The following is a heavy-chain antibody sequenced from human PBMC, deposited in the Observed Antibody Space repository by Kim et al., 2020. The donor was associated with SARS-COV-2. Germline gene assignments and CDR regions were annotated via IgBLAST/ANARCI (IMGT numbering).Heavy chain of an antibody. CDR3: AALHLHRNNFFNS. J-gene: IGHJ4*02. CDR1: GFTFTDYY. V-gene: IGHV1-2*02. Sequence: ASVKVSCRASGFTFTDYYIHWVRQAPGQRLEWMGWINPKSGGTNYAQRFQGRVTVTRHTSISTAYVQLTRLRSDDTAVYYCAALHLHRNNFFNSWGQGTLVTVSS. D-gene: IGHD1-1*01. CDR2: INPKSGGT.